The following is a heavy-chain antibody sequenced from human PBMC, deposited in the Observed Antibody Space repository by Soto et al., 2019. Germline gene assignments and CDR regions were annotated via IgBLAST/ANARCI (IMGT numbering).Heavy chain of an antibody. V-gene: IGHV4-59*08. CDR3: ARGRHWFGP. J-gene: IGHJ5*02. Sequence: SETLSLSCTVSGISITSSYLNWFRQSPGKGLEWIGQISDRGDINYNPPLESRVAISTDTSKNQVSLTLTAVNAADTAVYFCARGRHWFGPWGQGNLVTVSS. CDR2: ISDRGDI. CDR1: GISITSSY.